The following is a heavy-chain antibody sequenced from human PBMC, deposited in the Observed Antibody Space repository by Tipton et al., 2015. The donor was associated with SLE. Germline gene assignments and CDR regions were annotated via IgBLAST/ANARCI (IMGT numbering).Heavy chain of an antibody. D-gene: IGHD6-19*01. Sequence: TLSLTCTVSGDSITNDNYFWSWIRQPAGKGLEWIGRIYTSGTTNYNPSLKSRVAISLDTSTNQLSLTLSYVTAADTAVYYCARGISSGFLGYYYYYMDVWGKGTTVTVSS. CDR1: GDSITNDNYF. CDR2: IYTSGTT. CDR3: ARGISSGFLGYYYYYMDV. V-gene: IGHV4-61*02. J-gene: IGHJ6*03.